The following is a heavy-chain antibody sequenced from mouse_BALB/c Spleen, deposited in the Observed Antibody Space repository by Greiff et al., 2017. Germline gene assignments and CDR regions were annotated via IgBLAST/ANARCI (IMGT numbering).Heavy chain of an antibody. CDR2: ISSGGSYT. CDR1: GFTFSSYT. CDR3: TRDPLYGSSYDWYFDV. V-gene: IGHV5-6-4*01. Sequence: EVQGVESGGGLVKPGGSLKLSCAASGFTFSSYTMSWVRQTPEKRLEWVATISSGGSYTYYPDSVKGRFTISRDNAKNTLYLQMSSLKSEDTAMYYCTRDPLYGSSYDWYFDVWGAGTTVTVSS. D-gene: IGHD1-1*01. J-gene: IGHJ1*01.